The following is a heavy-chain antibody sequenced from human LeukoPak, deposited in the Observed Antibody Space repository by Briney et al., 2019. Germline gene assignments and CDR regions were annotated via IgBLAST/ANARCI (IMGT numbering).Heavy chain of an antibody. CDR3: VRGGSSSSWYGVGFDY. D-gene: IGHD6-13*01. CDR2: ISSNGGST. J-gene: IGHJ4*02. Sequence: PGGSLRLSCSASGFTSSSYAMHWVRQAPGKGLEYVSAISSNGGSTYYADSVKGRFTISRDNSKNTLYLQMSSLRAEDTAVYYCVRGGSSSSWYGVGFDYWGQGTLVTVSS. CDR1: GFTSSSYA. V-gene: IGHV3-64D*06.